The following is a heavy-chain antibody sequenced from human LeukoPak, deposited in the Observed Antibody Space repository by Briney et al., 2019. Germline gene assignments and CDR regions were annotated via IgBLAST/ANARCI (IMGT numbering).Heavy chain of an antibody. CDR2: IYYSGST. CDR1: GGSISSGGYY. CDR3: ARDNRSGYPYAGYDY. V-gene: IGHV4-31*03. Sequence: SETLSLTCTVSGGSISSGGYYWSWIRQHPGTGLEWIGYIYYSGSTYYNPSLKSRVTISVDTSKNQFSLKLSSVTAADTAVYYCARDNRSGYPYAGYDYWGQGTLVTVSS. D-gene: IGHD3-22*01. J-gene: IGHJ4*02.